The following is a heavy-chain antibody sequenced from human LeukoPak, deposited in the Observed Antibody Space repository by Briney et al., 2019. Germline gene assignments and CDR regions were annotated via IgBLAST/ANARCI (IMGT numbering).Heavy chain of an antibody. CDR3: AREGPHVVTAIRGENWFDP. Sequence: GGSLRLSCTVSGFTVSTNSMSWVRQAPGKGLEWVSFIYSDNTHYSDSVKGRFTISRDNSKNTLYLQMNSLRAEDTAVYYCAREGPHVVTAIRGENWFDPWGQGTLVTVSS. V-gene: IGHV3-53*01. D-gene: IGHD2-21*02. CDR2: IYSDNT. J-gene: IGHJ5*02. CDR1: GFTVSTNS.